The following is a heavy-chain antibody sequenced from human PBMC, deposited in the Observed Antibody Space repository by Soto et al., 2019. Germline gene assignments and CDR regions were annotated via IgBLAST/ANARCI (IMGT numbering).Heavy chain of an antibody. D-gene: IGHD6-19*01. CDR1: GFAFSSYG. J-gene: IGHJ6*02. CDR3: AREGGEGGGWSRFLTRHKSPSPPGGV. CDR2: IWYDGSNK. Sequence: QVQLVESGGGVVQPGRSLRLSSAACGFAFSSYGMHWIRQAPGKGLEWVAVIWYDGSNKYYADSVKGRFTISRDNSKNPVYLQRNGRRAEDTAVYYGAREGGEGGGWSRFLTRHKSPSPPGGVWGQGTTVTVSS. V-gene: IGHV3-33*01.